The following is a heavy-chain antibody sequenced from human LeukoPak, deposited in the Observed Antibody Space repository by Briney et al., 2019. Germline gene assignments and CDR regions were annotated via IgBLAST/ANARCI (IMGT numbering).Heavy chain of an antibody. CDR1: GFTVSSNY. J-gene: IGHJ4*02. Sequence: GGSLRLSCAASGFTVSSNYMSWVRQAPGKGLEWVSVIYSGGSTYYADSVKGRFTISRDNSKNTLYLQMNSLRAEDTAVYYCASERSSTSLGYFDYWGQGTLVTVSS. V-gene: IGHV3-66*02. CDR3: ASERSSTSLGYFDY. CDR2: IYSGGST. D-gene: IGHD2-2*01.